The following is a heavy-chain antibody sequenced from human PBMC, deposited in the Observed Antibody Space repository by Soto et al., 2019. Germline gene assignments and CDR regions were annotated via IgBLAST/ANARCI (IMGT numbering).Heavy chain of an antibody. D-gene: IGHD2-2*01. CDR1: GYTFTSYA. CDR2: INVGNGNT. V-gene: IGHV1-3*05. Sequence: QVQLVQSGAEEKKPGASVKVSCKASGYTFTSYAMHWVRQAPGQRLEWMGWINVGNGNTKYSQKFQGRVTITRDTSASTAYMELSSLRSEDTAVYYCARDRVPSTSLVTVGNNWFDPWGQGTLVTVSS. J-gene: IGHJ5*02. CDR3: ARDRVPSTSLVTVGNNWFDP.